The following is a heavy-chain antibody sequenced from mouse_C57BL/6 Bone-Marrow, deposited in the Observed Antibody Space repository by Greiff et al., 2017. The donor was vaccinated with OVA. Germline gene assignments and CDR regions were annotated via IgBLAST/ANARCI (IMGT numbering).Heavy chain of an antibody. CDR1: GFNIKDDY. CDR3: TTCSSWFAY. Sequence: EVKLMESGAELVRPGASVKLSCTASGFNIKDDYMHWVKQRPEQGLEWIGWIDPENGDTEYASKFQGKATITADTSSNTAYLQLSSLTSEDTAVYYCTTCSSWFAYWGQGTLVTVSA. V-gene: IGHV14-4*01. J-gene: IGHJ3*01. CDR2: IDPENGDT. D-gene: IGHD1-1*01.